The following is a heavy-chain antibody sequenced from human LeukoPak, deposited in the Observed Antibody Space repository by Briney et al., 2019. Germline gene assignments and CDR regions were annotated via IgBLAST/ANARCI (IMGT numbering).Heavy chain of an antibody. CDR3: ARFWSGYSTLDY. Sequence: GGSLRLSCAASGFTFSSYEMNWVRQAPGKGLEWVSYISSSGSTIYYADSVKGRFTISRDNAKNPLYLQMNSLRAEDTAVYYCARFWSGYSTLDYWGQGTLVTVSS. V-gene: IGHV3-48*03. CDR1: GFTFSSYE. J-gene: IGHJ4*02. D-gene: IGHD3-3*01. CDR2: ISSSGSTI.